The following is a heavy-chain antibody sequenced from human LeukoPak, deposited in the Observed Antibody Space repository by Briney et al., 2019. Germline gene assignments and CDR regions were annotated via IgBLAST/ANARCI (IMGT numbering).Heavy chain of an antibody. J-gene: IGHJ3*02. CDR2: ISNTGLTT. V-gene: IGHV3-23*01. Sequence: LWGSLRLSCAASGFTLGIYAMSWVRQAPGKGLEWVSGISNTGLTTYYIDSVKGRFTISRDSSKNTLNLQMDSLRTEDTAVYYCAKVRKGVGAFDIWGQGIMVTVPS. CDR3: AKVRKGVGAFDI. CDR1: GFTLGIYA. D-gene: IGHD3-16*01.